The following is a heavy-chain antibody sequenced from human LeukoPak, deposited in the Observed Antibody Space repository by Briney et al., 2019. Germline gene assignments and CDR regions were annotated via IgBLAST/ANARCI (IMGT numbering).Heavy chain of an antibody. J-gene: IGHJ4*02. V-gene: IGHV3-11*01. Sequence: GGSLRLSCAASGFTFSDYYMSWIRQAPGKGLEWVSYISSSESSIYYADSVKGRFTISRDNAKNSLYLQLNSLRAEDTAVYYCAIDLSTSHQVGDYWGQGTLVTVSS. D-gene: IGHD2-2*01. CDR3: AIDLSTSHQVGDY. CDR2: ISSSESSI. CDR1: GFTFSDYY.